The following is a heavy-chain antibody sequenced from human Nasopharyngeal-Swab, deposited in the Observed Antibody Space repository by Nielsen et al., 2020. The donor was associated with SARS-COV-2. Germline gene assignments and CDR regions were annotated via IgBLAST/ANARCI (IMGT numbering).Heavy chain of an antibody. D-gene: IGHD3-3*01. CDR3: ARAQNVLRFLEWTQPFDS. CDR2: ISSSSSYI. V-gene: IGHV3-21*01. Sequence: WIRQPPGKGLEWVSSISSSSSYIYYADSVKGRFTISRDNAKNSLYLQMNSLRAEDTAVYYCARAQNVLRFLEWTQPFDSWGQGTLVTVSS. J-gene: IGHJ4*02.